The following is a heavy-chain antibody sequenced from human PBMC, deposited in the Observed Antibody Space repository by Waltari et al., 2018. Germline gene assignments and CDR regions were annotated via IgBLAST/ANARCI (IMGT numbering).Heavy chain of an antibody. CDR1: GGSFSTYY. V-gene: IGHV4-34*01. J-gene: IGHJ4*02. Sequence: QVQLQQWGAGLLKPSETLSLTCAVYGGSFSTYYWSWIRQPPGKGLEWIGDLNHSGSTNYKSSLKSRATISLDTSKNQFSLKLTSVTAADTAVYYCARGLAWPFSSGTYSYFDFWGQGSLVAVSS. CDR3: ARGLAWPFSSGTYSYFDF. CDR2: LNHSGST. D-gene: IGHD3-10*01.